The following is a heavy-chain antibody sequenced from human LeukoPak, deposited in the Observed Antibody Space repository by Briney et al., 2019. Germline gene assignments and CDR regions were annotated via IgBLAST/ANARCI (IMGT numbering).Heavy chain of an antibody. D-gene: IGHD2-21*01. CDR2: INPNSGGT. V-gene: IGHV1-2*02. Sequence: GASEKVSCKASGYTFTGYYMHWVRQAPGQGLEWMGWINPNSGGTNYAQKFQGRVTMTRDTSISTAYMELSRLRSDDTAVYYCAREAPYCSGDCYSGVDYWGQGTLVIVSS. CDR3: AREAPYCSGDCYSGVDY. J-gene: IGHJ4*02. CDR1: GYTFTGYY.